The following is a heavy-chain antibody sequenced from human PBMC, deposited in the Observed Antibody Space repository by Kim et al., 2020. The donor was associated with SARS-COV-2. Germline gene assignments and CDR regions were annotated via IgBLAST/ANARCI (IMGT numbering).Heavy chain of an antibody. CDR2: IGTAGDT. CDR1: GFTFSSYD. V-gene: IGHV3-13*04. CDR3: ARERVNYGMDV. Sequence: GGSLRLSCAASGFTFSSYDMYWVRQATGKGLEWVSTIGTAGDTYYPGSVKGRFTISRENAKNSLYLQMNSLRAGDTAVYYCARERVNYGMDVWGQGTTVTVSS. D-gene: IGHD3-22*01. J-gene: IGHJ6*02.